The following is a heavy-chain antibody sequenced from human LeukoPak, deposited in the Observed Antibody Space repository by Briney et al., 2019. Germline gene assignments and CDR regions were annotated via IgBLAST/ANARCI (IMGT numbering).Heavy chain of an antibody. CDR1: GGSISSSSYY. D-gene: IGHD3-10*01. Sequence: ASETLSLTCTVSGGSISSSSYYWGWIRQPPGKGLEWIVSIYYSGSTYYNPSLKSRVTISVDTSKNQFSLKLSSVTAADTAVYYCARPDKYYYGSGIFDYWGQGTLVTVSS. J-gene: IGHJ4*02. CDR2: IYYSGST. V-gene: IGHV4-39*01. CDR3: ARPDKYYYGSGIFDY.